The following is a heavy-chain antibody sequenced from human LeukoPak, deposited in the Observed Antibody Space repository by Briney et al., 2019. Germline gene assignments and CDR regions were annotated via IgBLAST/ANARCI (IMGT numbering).Heavy chain of an antibody. D-gene: IGHD3-10*01. CDR3: ARVRYYGSGSYTEDAFDI. CDR1: GFTFSSYS. Sequence: PGGSLRLSCAASGFTFSSYSMNWVRQAPGKGLEWVSSISSSSSYIYYADSVKGRFTISRDNAKNSLYLQMNSLRAEDTAVYYCARVRYYGSGSYTEDAFDIWGQGTMVTVSS. V-gene: IGHV3-21*01. J-gene: IGHJ3*02. CDR2: ISSSSSYI.